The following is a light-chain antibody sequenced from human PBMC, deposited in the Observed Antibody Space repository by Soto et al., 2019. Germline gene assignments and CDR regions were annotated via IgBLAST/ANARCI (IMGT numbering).Light chain of an antibody. J-gene: IGKJ1*01. V-gene: IGKV1-5*03. CDR1: QSISSW. CDR2: KAS. CDR3: QQYNSYSWK. Sequence: DIQMTQSPSTLSASVGDRGTITCRASQSISSWLAWYQQKPGKAPNLLIYKASRLESGVPSRFSGSGSGTEFTLTISSLQPDDFATYYCQQYNSYSWKFGQGNKVEIK.